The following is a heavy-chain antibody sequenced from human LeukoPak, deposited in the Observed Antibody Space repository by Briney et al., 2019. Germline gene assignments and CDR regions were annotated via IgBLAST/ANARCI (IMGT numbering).Heavy chain of an antibody. CDR2: ISYDGSNK. Sequence: GRSLRLSCAASGFTFSRYAMHWVRQAPGKGLEWVAVISYDGSNKYYADSVRGRFTISRDNSKTTLYLQMNSLRAEDTAVYYCAREDYGDSRIPYYGMDVWGQGTTVTVSS. D-gene: IGHD4-17*01. V-gene: IGHV3-30-3*01. J-gene: IGHJ6*02. CDR1: GFTFSRYA. CDR3: AREDYGDSRIPYYGMDV.